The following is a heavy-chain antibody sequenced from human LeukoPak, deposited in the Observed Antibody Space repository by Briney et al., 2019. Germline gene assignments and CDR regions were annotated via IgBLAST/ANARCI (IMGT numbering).Heavy chain of an antibody. D-gene: IGHD2-2*01. CDR3: ARGHGTTHDIVVVPAAMWFDY. V-gene: IGHV4-34*01. CDR1: GGSFSSYY. Sequence: PSETLSLTCAVYGGSFSSYYWSWIRQPPGKGLEWIGEINHSGSTNYNPSLKSRVTISVDTSKNQFSLKLSSVTAADTAVYYCARGHGTTHDIVVVPAAMWFDYWGQGTLVTVSS. CDR2: INHSGST. J-gene: IGHJ4*02.